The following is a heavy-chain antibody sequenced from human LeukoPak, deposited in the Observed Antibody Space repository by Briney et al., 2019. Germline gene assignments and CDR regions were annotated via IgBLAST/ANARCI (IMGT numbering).Heavy chain of an antibody. V-gene: IGHV4-38-2*01. CDR3: ASGYCSSTSCSAGMDV. D-gene: IGHD2-2*01. CDR2: IYHSGST. J-gene: IGHJ6*04. Sequence: SETLSLTCAVSGYSISSGYYWGWIRQPPGKGLEWIGSIYHSGSTYYNPSLKSRVTISADTSKNQFSLKLSSVTAADTAVYYCASGYCSSTSCSAGMDVWGKGTTVTVSS. CDR1: GYSISSGYY.